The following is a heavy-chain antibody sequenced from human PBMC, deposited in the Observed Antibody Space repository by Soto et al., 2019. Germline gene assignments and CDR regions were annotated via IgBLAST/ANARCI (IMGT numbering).Heavy chain of an antibody. D-gene: IGHD6-19*01. CDR2: ISHGGST. CDR1: GGSISSSDW. J-gene: IGHJ4*02. Sequence: QVHLQESGPGLVKPSGTLSLICAVSGGSISSSDWWTWVRQSPGKGLEWLGEISHGGSTNYNPSLKSRVTMSVDKSKNYFSLNLSSVTGADTAVYYCATWGIAVAGTRSDYWGQGTLVTVSS. CDR3: ATWGIAVAGTRSDY. V-gene: IGHV4-4*02.